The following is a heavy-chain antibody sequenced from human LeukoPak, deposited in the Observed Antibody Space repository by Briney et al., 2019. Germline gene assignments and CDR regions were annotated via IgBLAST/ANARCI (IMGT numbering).Heavy chain of an antibody. CDR3: AKIGTYSSTWYLAYYFNN. D-gene: IGHD6-13*01. CDR2: IKQDGSEI. CDR1: GFTFSSYW. J-gene: IGHJ4*02. Sequence: GGSLRLSCAASGFTFSSYWMSWVRQAPGKGLEWVANIKQDGSEIYYVDSVKGRFTISRDNAKNPLYLQMNSLRAEDTAVYYCAKIGTYSSTWYLAYYFNNWGQGTLVTVSS. V-gene: IGHV3-7*01.